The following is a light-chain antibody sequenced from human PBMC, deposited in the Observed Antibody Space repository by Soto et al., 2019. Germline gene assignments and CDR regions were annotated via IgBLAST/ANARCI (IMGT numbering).Light chain of an antibody. Sequence: AIQLTQSPSSLSASVGDRVTITCRASQGISSALAWYQQKPGKAPKLLIYDASSLESGVPSRFSGSGSGTEFTLTISSLQPEDAATYYCQQYNTYLTWTFGQGTKVDIK. CDR2: DAS. J-gene: IGKJ1*01. CDR1: QGISSA. CDR3: QQYNTYLTWT. V-gene: IGKV1-13*02.